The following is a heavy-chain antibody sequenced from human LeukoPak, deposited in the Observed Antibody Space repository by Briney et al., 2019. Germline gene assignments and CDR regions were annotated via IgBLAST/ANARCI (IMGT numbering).Heavy chain of an antibody. CDR3: ARHSVSRYFDWAFDY. J-gene: IGHJ4*02. D-gene: IGHD3-9*01. CDR1: GGSISSSSYY. V-gene: IGHV4-61*05. CDR2: IYYSGST. Sequence: SETLSLTCTVSGGSISSSSYYWGWIRQPPRKGLEWIGYIYYSGSTNYNPSLKSRVTISVDTSKNQFSLKLNSVTAADTAVYYCARHSVSRYFDWAFDYWGQGTLVTVSS.